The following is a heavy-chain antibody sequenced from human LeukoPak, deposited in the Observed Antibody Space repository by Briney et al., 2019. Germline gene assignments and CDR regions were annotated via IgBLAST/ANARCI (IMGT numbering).Heavy chain of an antibody. J-gene: IGHJ1*01. Sequence: PGGSLRLSCAASGFTFSGSAMHWVRQAPGKGLEWVGRIRSKANSYATAYAASVKGRFTISRDDSKNTAYLQMNSLKTEDTAVYYCTRHFGDYAREFQHWGQGTLVTVSS. CDR1: GFTFSGSA. D-gene: IGHD4-17*01. V-gene: IGHV3-73*01. CDR2: IRSKANSYAT. CDR3: TRHFGDYAREFQH.